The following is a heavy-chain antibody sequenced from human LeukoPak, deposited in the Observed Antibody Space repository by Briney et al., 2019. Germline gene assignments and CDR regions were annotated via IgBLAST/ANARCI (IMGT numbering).Heavy chain of an antibody. D-gene: IGHD3-3*01. V-gene: IGHV5-51*01. CDR3: ARHGEGSYDFWSDYPNNWFDP. CDR1: GYSFSSYW. CDR2: IYPGNSHI. J-gene: IGHJ5*02. Sequence: GESLKISCKGSGYSFSSYWIGWVRQMPGKGLEWVGIIYPGNSHIRYSPSFQGQVTISADKSISTAYLQWSSLKVSDTAIYYCARHGEGSYDFWSDYPNNWFDPWGQGTLVTVSS.